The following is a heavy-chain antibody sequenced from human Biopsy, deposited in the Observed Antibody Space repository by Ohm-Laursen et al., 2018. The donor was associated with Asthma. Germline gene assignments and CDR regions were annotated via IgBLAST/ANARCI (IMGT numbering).Heavy chain of an antibody. CDR2: ISYDGSTK. J-gene: IGHJ4*02. D-gene: IGHD6-19*01. Sequence: SLRLSCAASGFSFSEFVMHWVRQAPGKGLEWVAVISYDGSTKYYADSVKGRFTISRDNSKNTLSLQMNSLTAEDTAVYYCAKEGVAGTHIEDWGQGPLVTVSS. CDR1: GFSFSEFV. CDR3: AKEGVAGTHIED. V-gene: IGHV3-30*18.